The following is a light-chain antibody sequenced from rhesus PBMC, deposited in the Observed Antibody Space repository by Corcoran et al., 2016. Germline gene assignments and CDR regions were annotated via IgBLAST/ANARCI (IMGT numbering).Light chain of an antibody. Sequence: DIQMTQSPSSLSASVGDRVTITCRASVNVNNYLNWYQQKPGKSPTLLIYKASTLQSGVPSRFGGSGSGTDYTFTISSLQTEYVATYYCQHGYGTPLTFGGGTKVDI. CDR2: KAS. CDR3: QHGYGTPLT. J-gene: IGKJ4*01. V-gene: IGKV1-74*01. CDR1: VNVNNY.